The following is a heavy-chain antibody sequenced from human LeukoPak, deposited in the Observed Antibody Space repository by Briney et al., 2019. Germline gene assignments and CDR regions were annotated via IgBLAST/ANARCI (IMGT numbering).Heavy chain of an antibody. V-gene: IGHV3-30*02. Sequence: QTGGSLRLSCAASGFTFSKYSMHWVRQAPGKGLEWVAFMRYNGGNGYYADSVKGRFTTSRDNLKSMLYLQMNSLRTDDTGLYFCAKDREEQLVRGWFDPWGQGTLVTVSS. CDR1: GFTFSKYS. J-gene: IGHJ5*02. CDR2: MRYNGGNG. CDR3: AKDREEQLVRGWFDP. D-gene: IGHD6-13*01.